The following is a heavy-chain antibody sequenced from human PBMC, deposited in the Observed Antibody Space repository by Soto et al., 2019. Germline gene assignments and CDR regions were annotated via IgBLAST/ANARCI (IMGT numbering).Heavy chain of an antibody. V-gene: IGHV1-8*01. CDR1: GYSFTSLD. D-gene: IGHD1-26*01. CDR2: MQHSTGRT. CDR3: ARGVSAGVDY. Sequence: QVQLVQSGAEVREPGASVKVSCKASGYSFTSLDINWVRQTAGQGLEGMGWMQHSTGRTVIAQKFQGSVTMTSDTSINTAYMELTTLTSDDTAFYYCARGVSAGVDYWGQGTLVTVSS. J-gene: IGHJ4*02.